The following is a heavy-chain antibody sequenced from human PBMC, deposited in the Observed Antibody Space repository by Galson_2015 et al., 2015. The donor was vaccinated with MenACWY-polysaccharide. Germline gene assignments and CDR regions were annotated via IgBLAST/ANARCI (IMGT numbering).Heavy chain of an antibody. CDR1: GGSISSRSYY. CDR2: IYYSGST. V-gene: IGHV4-39*07. CDR3: ARDCWTGPYNWFDP. Sequence: TLSLTCTVSGGSISSRSYYWGWIRQPPGKGLEWIGSIYYSGSTYYNPSLKSRVTISVDTSKNQFSLKLSSVTAADTAVYYCARDCWTGPYNWFDPWGQGTLVTVSS. D-gene: IGHD3/OR15-3a*01. J-gene: IGHJ5*02.